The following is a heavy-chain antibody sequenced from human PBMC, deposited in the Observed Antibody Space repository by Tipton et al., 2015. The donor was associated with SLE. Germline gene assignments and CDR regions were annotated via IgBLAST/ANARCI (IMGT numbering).Heavy chain of an antibody. CDR3: ARHWLRASSSLYFAMDV. V-gene: IGHV4-59*01. J-gene: IGHJ6*02. CDR1: GTSITPYY. Sequence: TLSLTCTVSGTSITPYYWSWIRQPPGKGLEWIGYIYYSGTTNYNPSLKSRVTISADMSKNQFSLRLSSVTAADTAVYYCARHWLRASSSLYFAMDVWGQGTTVTVSS. CDR2: IYYSGTT. D-gene: IGHD6-13*01.